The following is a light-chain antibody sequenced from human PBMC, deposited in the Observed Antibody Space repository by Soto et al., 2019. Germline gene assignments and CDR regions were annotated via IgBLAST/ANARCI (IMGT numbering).Light chain of an antibody. Sequence: DIQLTQSPSFLSASVGDRVTITCRASQGISSYLAWYQQKPGKAPNLLIYAASTLQSGVPSRLSGSGSGAEFTLTISRLQPEDFATYYCQQLNSYPWTFGQGTKVEIK. CDR1: QGISSY. CDR3: QQLNSYPWT. V-gene: IGKV1-9*01. CDR2: AAS. J-gene: IGKJ1*01.